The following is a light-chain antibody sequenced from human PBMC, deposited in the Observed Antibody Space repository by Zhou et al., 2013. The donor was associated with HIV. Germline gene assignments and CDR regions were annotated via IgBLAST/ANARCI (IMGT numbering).Light chain of an antibody. Sequence: QSALTQPPSASGSPGQSVTISCTGTRSDVGGYNYVSWYQHHPGKAPKLMIFEVSKRPSGVPDRFSGSKSGNTASLTVSGLQADDEADYYCSSYAGSSRWVFGGGTKLTV. V-gene: IGLV2-8*01. CDR2: EVS. J-gene: IGLJ3*02. CDR1: RSDVGGYNY. CDR3: SSYAGSSRWV.